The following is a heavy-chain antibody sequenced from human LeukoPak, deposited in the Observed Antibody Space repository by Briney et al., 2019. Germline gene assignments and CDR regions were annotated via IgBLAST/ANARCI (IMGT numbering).Heavy chain of an antibody. Sequence: GGSLRLSCAASGFTFDDYAMHWVRHAPGKGLEWVSGISWNSGSIGYADSVKGRFTISRDNAKNSLYLQMNSLRAEDTALYYCAKGFRQWLVIDAFDIWGQGTMVTVSS. V-gene: IGHV3-9*01. D-gene: IGHD6-19*01. J-gene: IGHJ3*02. CDR1: GFTFDDYA. CDR2: ISWNSGSI. CDR3: AKGFRQWLVIDAFDI.